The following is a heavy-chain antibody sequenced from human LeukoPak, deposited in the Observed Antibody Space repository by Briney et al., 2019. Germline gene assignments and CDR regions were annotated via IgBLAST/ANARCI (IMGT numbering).Heavy chain of an antibody. CDR1: GGSFSGYY. D-gene: IGHD6-6*01. CDR2: IHHSGST. Sequence: SETLSLTCAVYGGSFSGYYWTWIRQPPGKGMQWIGEIHHSGSTNYNPSFKSRVTISVDTSKNQFSLKLSSVTAADTAVYYCARALSSVGRRYYYYYGMDVWGQGTTVTVSS. J-gene: IGHJ6*02. V-gene: IGHV4-34*01. CDR3: ARALSSVGRRYYYYYGMDV.